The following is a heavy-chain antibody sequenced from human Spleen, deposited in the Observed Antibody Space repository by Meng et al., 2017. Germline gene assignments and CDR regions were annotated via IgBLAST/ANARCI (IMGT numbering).Heavy chain of an antibody. CDR2: IYSGDSDT. D-gene: IGHD2/OR15-2a*01. V-gene: IGHV5-51*01. CDR1: GYSFTSYW. CDR3: ARRSMPSYWFDP. Sequence: GESLKISCKGSGYSFTSYWIGWVRQMPGKGLEWMGIIYSGDSDTRYSPSFQGQVTISADKSINTTYLQWSSLKASDTAMYYCARRSMPSYWFDPWGQGTLVTVSS. J-gene: IGHJ5*02.